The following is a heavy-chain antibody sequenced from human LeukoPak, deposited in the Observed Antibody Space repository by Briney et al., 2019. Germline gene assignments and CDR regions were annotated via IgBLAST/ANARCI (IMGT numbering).Heavy chain of an antibody. CDR1: GYTFTSYA. Sequence: GASVKVSCKASGYTFTSYAMNWVRQAPGQGLEWMGWINTNTGNPTYVQGFTGRFVFSLDTSVSTAYLQISSLKAEDTAVYYCAREEESGWYPWDYYYYYGMDVWGQGTTVTVSS. J-gene: IGHJ6*02. D-gene: IGHD6-19*01. V-gene: IGHV7-4-1*02. CDR2: INTNTGNP. CDR3: AREEESGWYPWDYYYYYGMDV.